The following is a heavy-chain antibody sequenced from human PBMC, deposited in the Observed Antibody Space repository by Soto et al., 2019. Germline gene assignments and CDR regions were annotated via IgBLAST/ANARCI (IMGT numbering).Heavy chain of an antibody. CDR1: GYTFTNNV. Sequence: AVKVSCKASGYTFTNNVINWVRQAPGQGLEWMGGIIPIFGTANYAQKFQGRVTITADESTSTAYMELSSLRSEDTAVYYCARVATGTTVYWGQGTLVTVS. J-gene: IGHJ4*02. D-gene: IGHD1-1*01. CDR2: IIPIFGTA. CDR3: ARVATGTTVY. V-gene: IGHV1-69*13.